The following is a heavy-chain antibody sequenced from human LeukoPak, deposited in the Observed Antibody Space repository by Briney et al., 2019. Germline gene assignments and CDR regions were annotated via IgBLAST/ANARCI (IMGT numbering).Heavy chain of an antibody. Sequence: SETLPLTCTVSGGSISSSSYYWGWIRQPPGKGLEWIGSIYYSGNTYYNPSLKSRVTISVDTSKNQFSLKLSSVTAADTAVYYCARYNSRDYYYGMDVWGQGTTVTVSS. CDR2: IYYSGNT. D-gene: IGHD1-20*01. CDR1: GGSISSSSYY. J-gene: IGHJ6*02. CDR3: ARYNSRDYYYGMDV. V-gene: IGHV4-39*01.